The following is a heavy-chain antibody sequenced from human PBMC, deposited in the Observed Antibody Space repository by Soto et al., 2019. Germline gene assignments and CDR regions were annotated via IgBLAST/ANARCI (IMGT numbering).Heavy chain of an antibody. D-gene: IGHD6-6*01. J-gene: IGHJ6*02. CDR2: IIPIFGTA. V-gene: IGHV1-69*13. CDR1: GGTFSSYA. Sequence: GAAVKVSCKASGGTFSSYAISWVRQAPGQGXEWMGGIIPIFGTANYAQKFQGRVTITADESTSTAYMELSSLRSEDTAVYYCATLTAYSSSPDYYYYYGMDVWGQGTTVTVSS. CDR3: ATLTAYSSSPDYYYYYGMDV.